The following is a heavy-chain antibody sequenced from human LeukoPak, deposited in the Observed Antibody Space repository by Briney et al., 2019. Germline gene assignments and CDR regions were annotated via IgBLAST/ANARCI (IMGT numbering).Heavy chain of an antibody. CDR3: ARAAGYYYDSSGYYGSQAEFDY. J-gene: IGHJ4*02. Sequence: GASVKVCCKASGYTFTSYAMHWVRQAPGQRLEWMGWINAGNGNTKYSQEFQGRVTITRDTSASTAYMELSSLRSEDMAVYYCARAAGYYYDSSGYYGSQAEFDYWGQGTLVTVSS. V-gene: IGHV1-3*03. CDR1: GYTFTSYA. CDR2: INAGNGNT. D-gene: IGHD3-22*01.